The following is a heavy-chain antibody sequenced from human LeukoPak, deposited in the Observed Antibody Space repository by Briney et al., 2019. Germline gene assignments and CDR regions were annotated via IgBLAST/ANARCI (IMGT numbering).Heavy chain of an antibody. D-gene: IGHD1-14*01. CDR1: GITFSSYG. CDR3: AKATGYLL. J-gene: IGHJ4*02. Sequence: PGGTLRLSCAASGITFSSYGMSWVRQAPGKGLEWVSSISSTGGTTYYADSVKGRFSISRDNAENTLYLQMNSLRADDTAVYYCAKATGYLLWGQGTLVTVSS. CDR2: ISSTGGTT. V-gene: IGHV3-23*01.